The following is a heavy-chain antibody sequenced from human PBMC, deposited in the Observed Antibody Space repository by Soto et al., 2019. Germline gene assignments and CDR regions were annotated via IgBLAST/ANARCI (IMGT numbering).Heavy chain of an antibody. CDR1: GFTFRTYT. J-gene: IGHJ6*02. V-gene: IGHV3-21*01. CDR2: IRGFSPYT. Sequence: EVQLVESGGGLVKPGGSLRLSCISSGFTFRTYTMNWVRQAPGKGLEGVSGIRGFSPYTFYAESVKGRFTISRDNAKNSLYLQMNSLRAEDTAVYYCARDRGYDAHDYYYNAMDVWGQGTTVTVSS. D-gene: IGHD2-15*01. CDR3: ARDRGYDAHDYYYNAMDV.